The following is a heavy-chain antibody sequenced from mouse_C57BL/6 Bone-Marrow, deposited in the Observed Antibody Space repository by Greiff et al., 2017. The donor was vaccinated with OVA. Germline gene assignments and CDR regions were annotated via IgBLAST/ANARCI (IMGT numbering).Heavy chain of an antibody. J-gene: IGHJ4*01. D-gene: IGHD1-1*01. Sequence: VQLQQSGAELVKPGASVKISCKASGYAFSSYWMNWVKQRPGKGLEWIGQIYPGDGDTNYNGKFKGKATLTADKSSSTAYMQLSSLTSEDSAVYVCARSGLYCGSSSGYAMDYWGQGTSVTVSS. CDR2: IYPGDGDT. CDR3: ARSGLYCGSSSGYAMDY. CDR1: GYAFSSYW. V-gene: IGHV1-80*01.